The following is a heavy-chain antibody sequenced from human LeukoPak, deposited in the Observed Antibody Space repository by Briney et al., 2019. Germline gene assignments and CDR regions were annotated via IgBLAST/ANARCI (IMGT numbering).Heavy chain of an antibody. D-gene: IGHD2-8*01. CDR1: GFTFSIYV. J-gene: IGHJ4*02. CDR3: ARSKRYCTNGICYTNGGFDH. V-gene: IGHV3-64*01. CDR2: ISSNGGST. Sequence: GGSLRLSCAASGFTFSIYVMHWVRQAPGKGLEYVSAISSNGGSTYYPNSVKGRFTISRDNSKNTLYLQMGSLRAEDMAIYYCARSKRYCTNGICYTNGGFDHWGQGTLVTVSS.